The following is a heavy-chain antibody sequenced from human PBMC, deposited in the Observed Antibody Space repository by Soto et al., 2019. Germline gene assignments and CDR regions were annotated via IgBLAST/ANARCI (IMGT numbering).Heavy chain of an antibody. J-gene: IGHJ4*02. CDR1: VYSFTSYW. Sequence: XCLNISCRGSVYSFTSYWIGWVRQMPVKGLEWMGIIXPGDYXIGYSQYFKGXXTISVDKXXDTDDMQWRHLKVSVTTMYYWARPSTGRAMVRYWGQGTLVTFSS. CDR2: IXPGDYXI. CDR3: ARPSTGRAMVRY. D-gene: IGHD5-18*01. V-gene: IGHV5-51*01.